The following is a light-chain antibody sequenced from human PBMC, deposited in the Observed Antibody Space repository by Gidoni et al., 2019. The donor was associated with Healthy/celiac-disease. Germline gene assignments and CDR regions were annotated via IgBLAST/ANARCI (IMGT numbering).Light chain of an antibody. CDR3: QQYNNWPPWT. Sequence: EIVMTQSPATLSVSPGERATLSCRSSQSVNTNLAWYQQKPGRAPRLLIYGASTRAAGIPAGFSGSGSGAEFTLTISSLQSEDFAVYYYQQYNNWPPWTFGRGTKVEIK. V-gene: IGKV3-15*01. CDR1: QSVNTN. CDR2: GAS. J-gene: IGKJ1*01.